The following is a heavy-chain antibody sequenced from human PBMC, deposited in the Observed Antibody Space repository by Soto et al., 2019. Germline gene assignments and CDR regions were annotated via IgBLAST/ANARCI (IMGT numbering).Heavy chain of an antibody. CDR2: ISAYNGNT. CDR1: GYTFTSYG. V-gene: IGHV1-18*01. J-gene: IGHJ6*03. D-gene: IGHD2-2*01. CDR3: AREREYQLLWGVEQPYYYYYMDV. Sequence: ASVKVSCKASGYTFTSYGISWVRQAPGQGLEWMGWISAYNGNTNYAQKLQGRGTMTTDTSTSRAYMELRSLRSDDTAVYYCAREREYQLLWGVEQPYYYYYMDVWGKGTTVTVSS.